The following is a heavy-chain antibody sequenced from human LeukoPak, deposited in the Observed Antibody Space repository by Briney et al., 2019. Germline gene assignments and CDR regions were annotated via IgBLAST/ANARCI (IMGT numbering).Heavy chain of an antibody. V-gene: IGHV3-30*02. CDR3: ARDLGMGTRIDY. CDR1: GFTFTSYG. D-gene: IGHD1/OR15-1a*01. J-gene: IGHJ4*02. CDR2: IRYHGSNQ. Sequence: GGSLRLTCAASGFTFTSYGMHWIRQAPGKGLEWVAFIRYHGSNQYYTDSVKGRFTISRDNSQNTLSLQMNSLRTEDTAMYYCARDLGMGTRIDYWGQGTLVTVSS.